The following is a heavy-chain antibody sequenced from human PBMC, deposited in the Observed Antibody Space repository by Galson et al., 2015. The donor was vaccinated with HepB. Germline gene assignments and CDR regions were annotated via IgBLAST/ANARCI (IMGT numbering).Heavy chain of an antibody. J-gene: IGHJ5*02. CDR3: ARHGAGYSYGWVGP. V-gene: IGHV4-39*01. Sequence: SETLSLTCTVSGGSISSSSCYWGWIRQPPGKGLEWIGSIYYSGSTYYNPSLKSRVTISVDTSKNQFSLKLSSVTAADTAVYYCARHGAGYSYGWVGPWGQGTLVTVSS. CDR1: GGSISSSSCY. CDR2: IYYSGST. D-gene: IGHD5-18*01.